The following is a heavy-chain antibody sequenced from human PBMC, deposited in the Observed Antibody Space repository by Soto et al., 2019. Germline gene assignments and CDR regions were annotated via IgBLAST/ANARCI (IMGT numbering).Heavy chain of an antibody. D-gene: IGHD3-22*01. CDR2: GYHSVSI. V-gene: IGHV4-59*01. Sequence: PSETLSLTCPVSGGSITDYYRSWIRQPAGKALDWIGYGYHSVSIHYNPSLKTRVTISVETSENQFSLRLSSVTAADAAVYYCARAKDYYDSSGYYRPYYFDYWGQGTLVTVSS. CDR3: ARAKDYYDSSGYYRPYYFDY. CDR1: GGSITDYY. J-gene: IGHJ4*02.